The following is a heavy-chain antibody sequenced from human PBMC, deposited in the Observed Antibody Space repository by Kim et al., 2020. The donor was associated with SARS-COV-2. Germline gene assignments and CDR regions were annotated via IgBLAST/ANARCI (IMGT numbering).Heavy chain of an antibody. D-gene: IGHD2-2*02. V-gene: IGHV5-51*01. CDR1: GYSFTSYW. J-gene: IGHJ3*02. CDR3: ARRGGYCSSTSCYTHGFDI. CDR2: IYPGDSDT. Sequence: GESLKISCKGSGYSFTSYWIGWVRQMPGKGLEWMGIIYPGDSDTRYSPSFQGQVTISTDKSISTAYLQWSRLKASDTAMYYCARRGGYCSSTSCYTHGFDIWGQGTMVTVSS.